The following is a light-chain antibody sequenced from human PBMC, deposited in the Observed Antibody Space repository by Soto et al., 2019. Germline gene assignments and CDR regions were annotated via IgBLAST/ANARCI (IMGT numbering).Light chain of an antibody. CDR3: QEYGSSLRT. Sequence: EIVLTQSPGTLSLSPGERATLSCRASQSVSNSYVAWYQQQPGQAPRLLIYSASSRATGIPDRFSGSGSGKDFTLTISRQEPEDFAVYYCQEYGSSLRTFGQGTKVEIK. J-gene: IGKJ1*01. CDR2: SAS. CDR1: QSVSNSY. V-gene: IGKV3-20*01.